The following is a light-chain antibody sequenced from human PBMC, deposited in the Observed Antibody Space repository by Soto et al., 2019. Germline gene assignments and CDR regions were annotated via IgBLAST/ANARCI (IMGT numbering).Light chain of an antibody. CDR2: WAS. V-gene: IGKV4-1*01. J-gene: IGKJ2*01. CDR3: QQFYNTPPYT. CDR1: QSVFHSANNMNY. Sequence: DTVMTQSPDSLAVSLGERAAINCKSSQSVFHSANNMNYLAWYQQKPGQSPKLLISWASIRDSGVPDRFSGSGSGTDFTLTINSLQAEDAAVYYCQQFYNTPPYTFGQGTRVDIK.